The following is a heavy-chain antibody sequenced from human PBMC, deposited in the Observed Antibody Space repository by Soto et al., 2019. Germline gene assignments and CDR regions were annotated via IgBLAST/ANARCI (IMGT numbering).Heavy chain of an antibody. CDR2: ISGSGGST. CDR3: AKVADGGYDEYKRPYFDY. Sequence: GGFLRLFCAASGLTFSSYAMSLVRQARGKGLEWVSAISGSGGSTYYADSVKGRFTISRDNSKNTLYLQMNSLRAEGTAVYYCAKVADGGYDEYKRPYFDYWGQGTLVTVSP. J-gene: IGHJ4*02. V-gene: IGHV3-23*01. CDR1: GLTFSSYA. D-gene: IGHD5-12*01.